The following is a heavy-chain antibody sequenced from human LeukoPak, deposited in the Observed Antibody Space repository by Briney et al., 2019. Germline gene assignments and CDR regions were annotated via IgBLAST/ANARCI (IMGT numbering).Heavy chain of an antibody. D-gene: IGHD2-21*01. V-gene: IGHV4-61*02. CDR3: VRGWIANRLYFDY. CDR1: GGSISSGSYY. J-gene: IGHJ4*02. CDR2: IYTSGST. Sequence: SETLSLTCTVSGGSISSGSYYWSWIRQPAGKGLEWIGRIYTSGSTNYNPSLKSRVTISVDTSKNQFSLKLSSVTAADTAVYYCVRGWIANRLYFDYWGQGTLVTVSS.